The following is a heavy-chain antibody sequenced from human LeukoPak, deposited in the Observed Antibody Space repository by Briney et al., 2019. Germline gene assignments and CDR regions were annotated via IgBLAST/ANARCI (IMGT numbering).Heavy chain of an antibody. Sequence: GGSLRLSCAASGFSFSSYIMNWVRQAPGKGLEWVSSISSDSSDIYNADSVKGRFTISRDNSQNTFCRQMKSLRAEDTAVFCSATITFVLPTTPTHTFISPIWFDPWGQGTLVTVSS. CDR1: GFSFSSYI. D-gene: IGHD1-7*01. CDR3: ATITFVLPTTPTHTFISPIWFDP. V-gene: IGHV3-21*01. CDR2: ISSDSSDI. J-gene: IGHJ5*02.